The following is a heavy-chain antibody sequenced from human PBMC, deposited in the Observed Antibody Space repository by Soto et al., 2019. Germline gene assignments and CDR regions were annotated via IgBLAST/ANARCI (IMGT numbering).Heavy chain of an antibody. CDR1: GFTFTRYS. V-gene: IGHV3-21*06. CDR3: ARESEDLTSNLDY. J-gene: IGHJ4*02. Sequence: GGSLRLSCAASGFTFTRYSMNWVRQAPGKGLEWVSSISSTTNYIYYGDSMKGRFTISRDNAKNSLYLEMNSLRAEDTAVYYCARESEDLTSNLDYWGQGTLVTVSS. CDR2: ISSTTNYI.